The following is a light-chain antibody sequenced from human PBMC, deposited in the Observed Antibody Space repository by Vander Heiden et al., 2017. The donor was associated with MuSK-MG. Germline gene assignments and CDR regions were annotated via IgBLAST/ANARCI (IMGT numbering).Light chain of an antibody. V-gene: IGKV3-11*01. CDR1: QSVSSY. CDR2: DAS. CDR3: HQRSNWPWT. J-gene: IGKJ1*01. Sequence: EIVLTQSPATLSLSPGERATLSCRASQSVSSYLAWYQQKPGQAPRLLIYDASNRATGIPARLSGSGSGTDFTLTISSLEPEDFAVYYCHQRSNWPWTFGQGTKVEIK.